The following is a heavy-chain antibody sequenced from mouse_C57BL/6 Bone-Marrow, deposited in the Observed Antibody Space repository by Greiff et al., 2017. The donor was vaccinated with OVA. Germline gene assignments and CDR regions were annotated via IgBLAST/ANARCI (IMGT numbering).Heavy chain of an antibody. CDR3: AREELRLREAMDY. V-gene: IGHV1-81*01. J-gene: IGHJ4*01. D-gene: IGHD3-2*02. CDR2: IYPRSGNT. CDR1: GYTFTSYG. Sequence: QVQPQQSGAELARPGASVKLSCKASGYTFTSYGISWVKQRTGQGLEWIGEIYPRSGNTYYNEKFKGKATLTADKSSSTAYMELRSLTSEDSAVYFCAREELRLREAMDYWGQGTSVTVSS.